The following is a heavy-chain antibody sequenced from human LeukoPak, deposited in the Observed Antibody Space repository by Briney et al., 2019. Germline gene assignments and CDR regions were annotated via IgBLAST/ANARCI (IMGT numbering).Heavy chain of an antibody. V-gene: IGHV1-24*01. J-gene: IGHJ4*02. CDR1: GYTLTELS. CDR3: ATLGIVGATGDY. CDR2: FDPEDGET. D-gene: IGHD1-26*01. Sequence: ASVKVSCKVSGYTLTELSMHWMRQAPGKGLEWMGGFDPEDGETIYAQKFQGRVTMTEDTSTDTAYMELSSLRSEDTAVYYCATLGIVGATGDYWGQGTLVTVSS.